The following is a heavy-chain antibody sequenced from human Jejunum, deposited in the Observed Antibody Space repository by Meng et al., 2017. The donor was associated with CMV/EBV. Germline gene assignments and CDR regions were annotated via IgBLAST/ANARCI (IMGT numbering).Heavy chain of an antibody. CDR3: ARGGSGSYFLRYFDY. CDR2: IGQSDSTT. V-gene: IGHV3-48*03. CDR1: GFNFSSYE. Sequence: GFNFSSYEMSWVRQTPGKGLEWISYIGQSDSTTYYADSVKGRFTISRDNVKNSLYLLMESLRPEDTAVYYCARGGSGSYFLRYFDYFGQGALVTVSS. J-gene: IGHJ4*02. D-gene: IGHD2/OR15-2a*01.